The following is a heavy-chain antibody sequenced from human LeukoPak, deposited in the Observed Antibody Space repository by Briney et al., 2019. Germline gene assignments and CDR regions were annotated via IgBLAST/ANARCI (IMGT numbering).Heavy chain of an antibody. V-gene: IGHV1-2*02. J-gene: IGHJ4*02. CDR1: GYTFTGNY. D-gene: IGHD3-22*01. CDR2: INPNSGGT. Sequence: ASVKVSCKASGYTFTGNYMHWVRQAPGQGLEWMGWINPNSGGTNYAQKFHGRVTMTRDTSISTAYMELSRLRSDDTAVYYCARWSDYYDRSVYQYYFDYWGQGTLVIVSS. CDR3: ARWSDYYDRSVYQYYFDY.